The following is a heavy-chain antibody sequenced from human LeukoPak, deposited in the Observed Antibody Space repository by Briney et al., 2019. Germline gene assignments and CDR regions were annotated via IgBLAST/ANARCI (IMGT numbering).Heavy chain of an antibody. CDR1: GFTFSYYS. D-gene: IGHD3-3*01. V-gene: IGHV3-48*01. J-gene: IGHJ1*01. CDR2: IDSSSATT. Sequence: GXLRLSXAASGFTFSYYSMTWVRQAPGKGLEWVSYIDSSSATTYYADSVKGRFIISRDNAKNSLFLQINSLRAEDTAVYYCAGSTVWSGIFQYWGQGTLVTVSS. CDR3: AGSTVWSGIFQY.